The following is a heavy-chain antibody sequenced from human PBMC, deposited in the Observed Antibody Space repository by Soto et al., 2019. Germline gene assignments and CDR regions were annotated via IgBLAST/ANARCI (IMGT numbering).Heavy chain of an antibody. CDR1: GFTFSSYA. D-gene: IGHD3-16*01. J-gene: IGHJ5*02. Sequence: PGGSLRLSCAASGFTFSSYAMSWFRQAPGKGLEWVSAISGSGGSTYYADSVKGRFTISRDNSKNTLYLQMNSLRAEDTAVYYCAKAPRGGYLSWFDPWGQGTLVTVSS. CDR3: AKAPRGGYLSWFDP. CDR2: ISGSGGST. V-gene: IGHV3-23*01.